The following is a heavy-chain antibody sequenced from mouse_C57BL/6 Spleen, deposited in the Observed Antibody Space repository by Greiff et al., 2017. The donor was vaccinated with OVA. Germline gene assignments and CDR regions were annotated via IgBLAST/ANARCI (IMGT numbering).Heavy chain of an antibody. J-gene: IGHJ1*03. V-gene: IGHV1-53*01. Sequence: QVQLKQSGTELVKPGASVKLSCKASGYTFTSYWMHWVKQRPGQGLEWIGNINPSNGGTNYNEKFKSKATLTVDKSSSTAYMQLSSLTSEDSAVYYCARLNYYGSSWYFDVWGTGTTVTVSS. CDR1: GYTFTSYW. CDR2: INPSNGGT. D-gene: IGHD1-1*01. CDR3: ARLNYYGSSWYFDV.